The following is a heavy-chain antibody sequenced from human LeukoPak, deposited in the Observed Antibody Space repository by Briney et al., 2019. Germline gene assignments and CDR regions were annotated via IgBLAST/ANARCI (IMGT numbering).Heavy chain of an antibody. CDR1: GYTFTGYY. D-gene: IGHD3-16*02. CDR2: INPNSGGT. CDR3: ARGGVYDCVWGSYRQPDF. Sequence: ASVKVSCKASGYTFTGYYIHWVRQAPGQGFEWMGRINPNSGGTNYAQKFQGRVTMTRDTSISTAYMELSRLRSDDTAVYYCARGGVYDCVWGSYRQPDFWGQGTLVTVSS. V-gene: IGHV1-2*06. J-gene: IGHJ4*02.